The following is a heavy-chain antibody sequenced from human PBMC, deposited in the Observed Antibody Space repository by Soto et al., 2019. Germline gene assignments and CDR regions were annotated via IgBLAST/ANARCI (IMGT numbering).Heavy chain of an antibody. CDR1: GFTFSSYG. D-gene: IGHD6-6*01. CDR2: ISYDGSNK. Sequence: SLILSCSASGFTFSSYGMHWVRQAPGKGLEWVAVISYDGSNKYYADSVKGRFTISRDNSKNTLYLQMNSLRAEDTAVYYCAKDLCQRGLAARYYYYGMDVWGQGTTVTVSS. J-gene: IGHJ6*02. CDR3: AKDLCQRGLAARYYYYGMDV. V-gene: IGHV3-30*18.